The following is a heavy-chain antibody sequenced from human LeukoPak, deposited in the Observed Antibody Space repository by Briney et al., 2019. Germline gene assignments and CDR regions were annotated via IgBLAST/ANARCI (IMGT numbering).Heavy chain of an antibody. CDR2: IYHSGST. V-gene: IGHV4-4*02. CDR3: ARGNLYYYGSGSFYYFDY. D-gene: IGHD3-10*01. CDR1: GGSISSSNW. J-gene: IGHJ4*02. Sequence: PSETLSLTCAVSGGSISSSNWWSWVRQPPGKGLEWIGEIYHSGSTNYNPSLKSRVTISVDKSKNQFSLKLSSVTVADTAVYYCARGNLYYYGSGSFYYFDYWGQGTLATVSS.